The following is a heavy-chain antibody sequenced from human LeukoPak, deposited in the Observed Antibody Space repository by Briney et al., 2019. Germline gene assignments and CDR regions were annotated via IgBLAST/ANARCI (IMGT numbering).Heavy chain of an antibody. J-gene: IGHJ3*02. CDR2: ISWNSGSI. CDR3: AREGGKGYNYGDAFDI. CDR1: GFTFDDYA. Sequence: PGGSLRLSCAASGFTFDDYAMHWVRQAPGKGLEWVSGISWNSGSIGYADSVKGRFTISRDNAKNSLYLQMNSLRAEDTAVYYCAREGGKGYNYGDAFDIWGQGTMVTVSS. D-gene: IGHD5-18*01. V-gene: IGHV3-9*01.